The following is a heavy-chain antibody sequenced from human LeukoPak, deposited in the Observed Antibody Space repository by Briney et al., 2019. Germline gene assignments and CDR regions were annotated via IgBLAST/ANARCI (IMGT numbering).Heavy chain of an antibody. CDR2: ISASGDST. CDR3: AKQPDSGYAYFDY. V-gene: IGHV3-23*01. J-gene: IGHJ4*02. CDR1: GFTFSSHA. D-gene: IGHD5-12*01. Sequence: PGGSLRLSCAASGFTFSSHAMTWVRQAPGKGLEWVSAISASGDSTYYTDSVKGRFTISRDNSKNTLYLQVNSLRAEDTAVYYCAKQPDSGYAYFDYWGQGTLVTVSS.